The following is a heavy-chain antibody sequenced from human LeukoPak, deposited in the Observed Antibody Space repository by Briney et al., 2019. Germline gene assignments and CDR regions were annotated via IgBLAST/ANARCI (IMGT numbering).Heavy chain of an antibody. CDR2: ISSSSSYI. D-gene: IGHD3-3*01. CDR1: GFTFSSYS. V-gene: IGHV3-21*01. CDR3: ARDHILEWLLAYYYYYYGMDV. Sequence: GGSLRLSCAASGFTFSSYSMNWVRQAPGKGLEWVSSISSSSSYIYYGDSVKGRFTISRDNAKNSLYLQMNSLRAEDTAVYYCARDHILEWLLAYYYYYYGMDVWGQGTTVTVSS. J-gene: IGHJ6*02.